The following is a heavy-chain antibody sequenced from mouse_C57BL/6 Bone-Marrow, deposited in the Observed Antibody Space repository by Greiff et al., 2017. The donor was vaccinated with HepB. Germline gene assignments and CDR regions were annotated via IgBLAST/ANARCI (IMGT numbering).Heavy chain of an antibody. CDR2: IHPNSGST. J-gene: IGHJ2*01. CDR1: GYTFTSYW. CDR3: ARGDYEENYFDY. V-gene: IGHV1-64*01. Sequence: QVQLQQPGAELVKPGASVKLSCKASGYTFTSYWMHWVKQRPGQGLEWIGMIHPNSGSTNYNEKFKSKATLTVDKSSSTAYMQLSSLTSEDSAVYYCARGDYEENYFDYWGQGTTLTVSS. D-gene: IGHD2-4*01.